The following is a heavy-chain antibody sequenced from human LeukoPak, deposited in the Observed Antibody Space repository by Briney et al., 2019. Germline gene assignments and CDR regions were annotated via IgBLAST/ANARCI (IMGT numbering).Heavy chain of an antibody. CDR1: GFTFSSYG. D-gene: IGHD5-18*01. J-gene: IGHJ4*02. CDR2: IWYDGSNK. CDR3: ARDEGQYSYGFIDY. V-gene: IGHV3-33*01. Sequence: GRSLRLSCAASGFTFSSYGMHWVRQAPGKGLEWVAVIWYDGSNKYYADSVKGRVTISRDNSKNTLYLKMNSRKAEDRAVYYCARDEGQYSYGFIDYWGEGTLVTVSS.